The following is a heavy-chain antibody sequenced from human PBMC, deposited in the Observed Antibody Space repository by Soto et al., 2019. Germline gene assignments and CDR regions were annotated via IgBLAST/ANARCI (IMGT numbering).Heavy chain of an antibody. CDR1: GFTFSSYS. Sequence: EVQLVESGGGLVKPGGSLRLSCAASGFTFSSYSMNWVRQAPGKGLEWVSSISSSSSYIYYADSVKGRFTISRDNAKNSLYLXMXXXXXXXXXXXXXXXXXXXXXXXXXXXDXWGQGTMVTVSS. J-gene: IGHJ3*02. CDR3: XXXXXXXXXXXXXXDX. CDR2: ISSSSSYI. V-gene: IGHV3-21*01.